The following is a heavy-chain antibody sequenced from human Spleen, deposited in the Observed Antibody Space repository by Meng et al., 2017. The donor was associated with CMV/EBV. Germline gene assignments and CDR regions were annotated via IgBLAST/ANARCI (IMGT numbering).Heavy chain of an antibody. CDR3: TREDYKWDDLISLNDY. J-gene: IGHJ4*02. V-gene: IGHV3-49*04. CDR2: IRGNIYGGTT. D-gene: IGHD1-20*01. Sequence: GESLKISCTASGFTFEDCAVSWVRQAPGKGLEWLGFIRGNIYGGTTDYAASVKGRITFSRDDSKNMAYLQMGNLKVEDTAVYYCTREDYKWDDLISLNDYWGQGTLVTVSS. CDR1: GFTFEDCA.